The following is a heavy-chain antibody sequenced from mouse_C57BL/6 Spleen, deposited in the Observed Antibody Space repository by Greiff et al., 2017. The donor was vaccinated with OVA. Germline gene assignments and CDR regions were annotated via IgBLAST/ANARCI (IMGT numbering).Heavy chain of an antibody. CDR1: GYTFTSYW. CDR2: IDPSDSYT. D-gene: IGHD1-1*01. CDR3: ARGITSYYFDY. V-gene: IGHV1-69*01. J-gene: IGHJ2*01. Sequence: QVQLKQPGAELVMPGASVKLSCKASGYTFTSYWMHWVKLRPGQGLEWIGEIDPSDSYTNYNQKFKGKSTLTVDKSSSTAYMQLSSLTSEDSAVYYCARGITSYYFDYWGQGTTLTVSS.